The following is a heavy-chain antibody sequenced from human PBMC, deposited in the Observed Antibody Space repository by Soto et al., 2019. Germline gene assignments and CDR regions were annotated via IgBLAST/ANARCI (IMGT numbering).Heavy chain of an antibody. V-gene: IGHV4-34*01. CDR1: GGSFSGYY. CDR3: ARLNGYCISTNCHGYYGMDV. Sequence: SETLSLTCAIYGGSFSGYYWSWLRQPPGKGLEWIGEINHSGSTNYNPSLKSRVTISADTSKNQFSLKLSSVTAADTAVYYFARLNGYCISTNCHGYYGMDVWGQGTTVTVSS. CDR2: INHSGST. D-gene: IGHD2-2*03. J-gene: IGHJ6*02.